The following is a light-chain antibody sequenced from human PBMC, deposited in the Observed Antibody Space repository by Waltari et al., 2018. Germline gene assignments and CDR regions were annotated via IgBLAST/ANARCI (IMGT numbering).Light chain of an antibody. CDR2: GVN. CDR3: SSYTSNGTLV. CDR1: GSDVGAYHY. Sequence: QSALTQPASVSGSPGQSITISCIGTGSDVGAYHYVSWHQQLPGNAPKVMIYGVNKRPSGVSNRFSGSKSGNTASLIISGLQADDEADYYCSSYTSNGTLVFGTGTKVTVV. J-gene: IGLJ1*01. V-gene: IGLV2-14*01.